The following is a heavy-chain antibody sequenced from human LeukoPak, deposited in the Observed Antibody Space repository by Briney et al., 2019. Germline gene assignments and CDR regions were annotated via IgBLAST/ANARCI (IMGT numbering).Heavy chain of an antibody. CDR3: AGYSYGVRPS. CDR1: GDSFSNKNTA. V-gene: IGHV6-1*01. J-gene: IGHJ5*02. D-gene: IGHD5-18*01. CDR2: TYYRSKWHY. Sequence: SQTLSLTCAISGDSFSNKNTAWNWIRQSPSRGLEWLGRTYYRSKWHYDYAVSVKSRITINPDTSKNQFSLHLDSVTPEDTAVYYCAGYSYGVRPSWGQGTLVSVSS.